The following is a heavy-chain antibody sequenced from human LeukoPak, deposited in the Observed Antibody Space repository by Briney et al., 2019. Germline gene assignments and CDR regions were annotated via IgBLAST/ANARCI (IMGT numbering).Heavy chain of an antibody. CDR3: AAVSVYDSSGYSYSDWYFDL. Sequence: GASVKVSCKDCGCTFTRSAMQWVGQAGGKRLEGIGWIVVGRGNTNHAQKFQERVTITRDMSTSTGYMELSSLRSEDTAVYYCAAVSVYDSSGYSYSDWYFDLWGRGTLVTVSS. J-gene: IGHJ2*01. D-gene: IGHD3-22*01. V-gene: IGHV1-58*02. CDR2: IVVGRGNT. CDR1: GCTFTRSA.